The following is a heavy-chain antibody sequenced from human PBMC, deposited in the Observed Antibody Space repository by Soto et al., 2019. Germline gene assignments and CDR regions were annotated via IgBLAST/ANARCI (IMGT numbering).Heavy chain of an antibody. CDR3: AREIVGARSYYYYYGMGV. Sequence: SETLSLTCTVSGGSISSGGYYWSWIRQHPGKGLEWIGHIYYSGSTYYNPSLKSRVTISVDTSKNQFSLKLSSVTAADTAVYYCAREIVGARSYYYYYGMGVWGQGTTVTVSS. CDR2: IYYSGST. J-gene: IGHJ6*02. CDR1: GGSISSGGYY. D-gene: IGHD1-26*01. V-gene: IGHV4-31*03.